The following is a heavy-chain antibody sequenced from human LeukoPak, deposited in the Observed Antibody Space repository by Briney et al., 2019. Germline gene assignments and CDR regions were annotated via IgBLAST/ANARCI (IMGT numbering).Heavy chain of an antibody. Sequence: PSETLSLTCTVSGVSISSDDYYWSWIRQPQGKGLEWFGYIYYSGNTYYNPALKSRVTISVDKSKNQFSLKQSSVTAADTAVYYCARATITMAVGVPAGAFDIWGQGTMVTVSS. J-gene: IGHJ3*02. CDR1: GVSISSDDYY. D-gene: IGHD3-22*01. CDR3: ARATITMAVGVPAGAFDI. V-gene: IGHV4-30-4*08. CDR2: IYYSGNT.